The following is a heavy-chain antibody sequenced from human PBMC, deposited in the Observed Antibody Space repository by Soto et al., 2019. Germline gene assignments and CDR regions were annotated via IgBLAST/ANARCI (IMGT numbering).Heavy chain of an antibody. CDR2: MNPNSGNT. J-gene: IGHJ4*02. CDR1: GYTFTSYD. Sequence: ASVKVSCKASGYTFTSYDINWVRQATGQGLEWMGWMNPNSGNTGYAQKFQGRVTMTRNTSISTAYMELSSLRSEDTAVYYCARAGNTRRDYSCDYSGRGSLVTVSS. CDR3: ARAGNTRRDYSCDY. V-gene: IGHV1-8*01. D-gene: IGHD4-17*01.